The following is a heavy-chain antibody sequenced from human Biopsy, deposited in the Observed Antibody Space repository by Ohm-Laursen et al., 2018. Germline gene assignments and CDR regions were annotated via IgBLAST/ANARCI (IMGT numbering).Heavy chain of an antibody. V-gene: IGHV1-69*01. Sequence: GSSVKVSCNASGVTFDTYAFGWVRQAPGHGLEWMGGRIPYFNTIYYARNFQDRAVITADRSARTTDMQLSGLRPDDTAVYYCVGGQRGPPIGVTVPGDAFDLWGPGTMVTVSP. CDR3: VGGQRGPPIGVTVPGDAFDL. CDR2: RIPYFNTI. D-gene: IGHD2/OR15-2a*01. J-gene: IGHJ3*01. CDR1: GVTFDTYA.